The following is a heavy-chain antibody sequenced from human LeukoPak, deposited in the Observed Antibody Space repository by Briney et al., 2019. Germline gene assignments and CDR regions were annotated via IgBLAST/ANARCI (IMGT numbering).Heavy chain of an antibody. CDR2: INHSGST. J-gene: IGHJ6*03. CDR3: ARRPVVNYYYYYMDV. Sequence: SETLSLTCAVYGGSFSGYYWSWIRQPPGKGLEWIGEINHSGSTNYNPSLKSRVTISVDTSKNQFSLKLSSVTAADTAVYYCARRPVVNYYYYYMDVWGKGTTVTVSS. CDR1: GGSFSGYY. D-gene: IGHD4-23*01. V-gene: IGHV4-34*01.